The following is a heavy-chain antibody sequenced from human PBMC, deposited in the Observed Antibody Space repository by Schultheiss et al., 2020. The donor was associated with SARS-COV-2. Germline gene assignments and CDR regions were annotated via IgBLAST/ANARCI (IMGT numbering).Heavy chain of an antibody. V-gene: IGHV4-61*08. CDR3: ARAQENQYYFDY. CDR1: GFSLSTSGMC. CDR2: IYYSGST. D-gene: IGHD2/OR15-2a*01. Sequence: SGPTLVKPTQTLTLTCTFSGFSLSTSGMCVSWIRQPPGKGLEWIGYIYYSGSTNYNPSLKSRVTISVDTSKNQFSLKLSSVTAADTAVYYCARAQENQYYFDYWGQGTLVTVSS. J-gene: IGHJ4*02.